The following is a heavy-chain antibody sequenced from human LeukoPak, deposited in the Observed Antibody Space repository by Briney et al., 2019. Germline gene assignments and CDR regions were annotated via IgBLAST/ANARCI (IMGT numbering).Heavy chain of an antibody. D-gene: IGHD1-14*01. V-gene: IGHV4-34*01. CDR3: ARMGRRVGKVPKHNRYYYYYMDV. CDR2: INHSGNT. J-gene: IGHJ6*03. Sequence: SETLSLTCAVYGGSFSGYYWSWIRQPPGKGLEWIGEINHSGNTNYNSSLKSRVTISVDTSKNQFSLKLSSVTAADTAVYYCARMGRRVGKVPKHNRYYYYYMDVWGKGTTVTISS. CDR1: GGSFSGYY.